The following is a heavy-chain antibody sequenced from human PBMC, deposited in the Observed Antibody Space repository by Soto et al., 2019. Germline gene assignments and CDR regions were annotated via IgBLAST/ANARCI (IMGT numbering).Heavy chain of an antibody. D-gene: IGHD6-19*01. J-gene: IGHJ6*02. CDR3: ARFPIAVAGRPYYYYGMDV. CDR1: GFTFSSYD. V-gene: IGHV3-13*01. CDR2: IGTAGDT. Sequence: GGSLRLSCAASGFTFSSYDMHWVRQATGKGLEWVSAIGTAGDTYYPGSVKGRFTISRENAKNSLYLQMNSLRAGDTAVYYCARFPIAVAGRPYYYYGMDVWGQGTMVTVSS.